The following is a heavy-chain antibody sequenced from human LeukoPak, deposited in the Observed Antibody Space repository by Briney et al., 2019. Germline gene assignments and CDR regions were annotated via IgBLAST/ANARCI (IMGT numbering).Heavy chain of an antibody. CDR2: IIPIFGTA. Sequence: SVKVSCKASGGTFSSYAISWVRQAPGHGLEWMGGIIPIFGTANYAQKFQGRVTITTDESTSTAYMEVSSLRSEDTAVYYCASEGYYDSSALDYWGQGTLVTVSS. V-gene: IGHV1-69*05. CDR1: GGTFSSYA. D-gene: IGHD3-22*01. J-gene: IGHJ4*02. CDR3: ASEGYYDSSALDY.